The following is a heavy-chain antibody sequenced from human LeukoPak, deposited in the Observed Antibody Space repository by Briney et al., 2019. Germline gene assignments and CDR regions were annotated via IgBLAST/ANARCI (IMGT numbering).Heavy chain of an antibody. Sequence: SETLSLTCTVSGGSISSSGYYWGWIRQPPGKGLEWIGSIYYSGSTYYNPSLKSRVTISVDTSKNQFSLKRSSVTAADTAVYYCARCLAGFIVVVTYFDYWGQGTLVTVSS. D-gene: IGHD2-21*02. CDR1: GGSISSSGYY. V-gene: IGHV4-39*07. CDR3: ARCLAGFIVVVTYFDY. J-gene: IGHJ4*02. CDR2: IYYSGST.